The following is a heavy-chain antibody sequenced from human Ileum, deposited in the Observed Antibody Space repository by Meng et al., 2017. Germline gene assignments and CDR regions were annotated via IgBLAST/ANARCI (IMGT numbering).Heavy chain of an antibody. V-gene: IGHV1-46*01. CDR2: IFSSGST. CDR1: GYTFLTFH. CDR3: AGEKPSNYWFDP. Sequence: QVQLVPSGAGGKKPGASVKVSCKASGYTFLTFHIHWVRQAPGQGLEWMGTIFSSGSTRYAQKFQGRVTMTRDTSTTTVYMELSSLRSEDTAVYYCAGEKPSNYWFDPWGQGTLVTVSS. J-gene: IGHJ5*02. D-gene: IGHD4-11*01.